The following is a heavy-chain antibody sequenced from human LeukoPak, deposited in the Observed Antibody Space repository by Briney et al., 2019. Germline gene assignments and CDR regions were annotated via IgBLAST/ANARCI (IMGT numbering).Heavy chain of an antibody. J-gene: IGHJ6*02. D-gene: IGHD3-3*01. V-gene: IGHV1-2*06. CDR1: GYTFTSYD. CDR3: ATFGVVTNSIYYYYGMDV. CDR2: INPNSGGT. Sequence: ASVKVSCKTSGYTFTSYDINWVRQATGQGLEWMGRINPNSGGTNYAQKFQGRVTMTRDTSISTAYMELSRLRSDDTAVYYCATFGVVTNSIYYYYGMDVWGQGTTVTVSS.